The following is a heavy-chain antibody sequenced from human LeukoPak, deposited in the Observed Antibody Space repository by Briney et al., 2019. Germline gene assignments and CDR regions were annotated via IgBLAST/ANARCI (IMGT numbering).Heavy chain of an antibody. J-gene: IGHJ4*02. V-gene: IGHV3-30*04. Sequence: GGSLKLSCAASGFIFSNYAMTWVRQAPGKGLEWVAVISYDGSNKYYADSVKGRFTISRDNSKNTLYLQMNSLRAEDTAVYYCASAPLTYYDILTGYPVDYWGQGTLVTVSS. CDR1: GFIFSNYA. CDR3: ASAPLTYYDILTGYPVDY. CDR2: ISYDGSNK. D-gene: IGHD3-9*01.